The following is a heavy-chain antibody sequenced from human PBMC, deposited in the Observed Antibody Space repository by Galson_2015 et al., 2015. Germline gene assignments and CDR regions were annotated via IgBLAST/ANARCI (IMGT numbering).Heavy chain of an antibody. CDR1: GFTFGSYG. Sequence: SLRLSCAASGFTFGSYGMSWVRQAPGKGLQWVANIKQAGVGKYYVDSVRGRFTISRDNAKNSLYLQMNSLRAEDTAVYYCAKYGSGSRTAFEIWGQGTMVTVSS. V-gene: IGHV3-7*03. CDR2: IKQAGVGK. J-gene: IGHJ3*02. CDR3: AKYGSGSRTAFEI. D-gene: IGHD3-10*01.